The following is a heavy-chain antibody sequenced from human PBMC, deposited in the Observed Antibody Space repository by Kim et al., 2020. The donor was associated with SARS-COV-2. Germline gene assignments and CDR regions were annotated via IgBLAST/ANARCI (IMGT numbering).Heavy chain of an antibody. J-gene: IGHJ4*02. CDR3: ARERRDGYIWRFKQVDY. Sequence: SETLSLTCTVSGGSISSGSYYWSWIRQPAGKGLEWIGRIYTSGSTNYNPSLKSRVTISVDTSKNQFSLKLSSVTAADTAVYYCARERRDGYIWRFKQVDYWGQGNLVTVSS. CDR2: IYTSGST. V-gene: IGHV4-61*02. D-gene: IGHD5-12*01. CDR1: GGSISSGSYY.